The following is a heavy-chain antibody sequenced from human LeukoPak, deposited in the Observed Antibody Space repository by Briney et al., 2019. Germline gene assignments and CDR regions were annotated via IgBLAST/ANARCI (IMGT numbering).Heavy chain of an antibody. D-gene: IGHD2-2*01. V-gene: IGHV3-30*02. CDR1: GFTFSSYG. Sequence: GGSLRLSCAASGFTFSSYGMHWVRQAPGKGLEGVAFIRYDGSNKYYADSVKGRFTISRDNSKNTLYLQMNSLRADDTAVYYRAKYCSSTSWSSCISGFHYFDYWGQGTLVTVSS. CDR2: IRYDGSNK. CDR3: AKYCSSTSWSSCISGFHYFDY. J-gene: IGHJ4*02.